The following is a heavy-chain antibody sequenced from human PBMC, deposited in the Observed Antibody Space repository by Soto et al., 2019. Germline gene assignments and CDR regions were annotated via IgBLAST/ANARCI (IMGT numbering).Heavy chain of an antibody. CDR3: ARGGSYGGNSEGEIDY. J-gene: IGHJ4*02. D-gene: IGHD4-17*01. CDR1: GFTVSSNY. Sequence: EVQLVESGGGLVQPGGSLRLSCAASGFTVSSNYMSWVRQAPGRGLEWVSVIYSGGSTYYADSVKGRFTISRDNSKNTLYLQMNSLRAEDTAVYYCARGGSYGGNSEGEIDYWGQGTLVTVSS. V-gene: IGHV3-66*01. CDR2: IYSGGST.